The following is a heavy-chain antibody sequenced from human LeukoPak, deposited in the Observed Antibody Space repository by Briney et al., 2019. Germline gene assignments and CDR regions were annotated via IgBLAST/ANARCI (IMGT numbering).Heavy chain of an antibody. V-gene: IGHV3-20*04. CDR3: VRGFRGGPFDC. CDR2: IDRKGGST. J-gene: IGHJ4*02. CDR1: GFTFDDYG. Sequence: GGSLRLSCAASGFTFDDYGMSWVRQPPGKGLEWVSGIDRKGGSTSFADSVKGRFTISRDNARNSLFMQMSSLRAEDTAFYYCVRGFRGGPFDCWGQGTLVTVS. D-gene: IGHD3-10*01.